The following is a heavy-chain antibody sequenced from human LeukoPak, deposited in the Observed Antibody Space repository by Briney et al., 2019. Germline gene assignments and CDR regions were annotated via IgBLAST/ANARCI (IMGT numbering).Heavy chain of an antibody. D-gene: IGHD5-24*01. V-gene: IGHV1-2*04. CDR1: GYTFTGYY. Sequence: GASVKVSCKASGYTFTGYYMHWVRQAPGQGLEWMGWINPNSGGTNYAQKFQGWVTMTRDTSISTAYMELSRLRSDDTAVYYCARTYPRDGYNYFDFWGQGTLVTVSS. CDR3: ARTYPRDGYNYFDF. CDR2: INPNSGGT. J-gene: IGHJ4*02.